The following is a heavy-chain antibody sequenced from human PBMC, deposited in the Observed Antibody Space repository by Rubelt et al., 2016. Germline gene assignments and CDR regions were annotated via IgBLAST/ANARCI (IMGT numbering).Heavy chain of an antibody. CDR1: GGSFSGYS. Sequence: QVQLQQWGAGLVKPSETLSLTCAVYGGSFSGYSWTWIRQPPGKGLEWLGEIDHSGNTDYIPSLKSRVSISVDKSKKQISLKLNSVTAADTAVYYCARFRFCSGGSCETDNWGQGTLVTVSS. CDR3: ARFRFCSGGSCETDN. V-gene: IGHV4-34*01. D-gene: IGHD2-15*01. CDR2: IDHSGNT. J-gene: IGHJ4*02.